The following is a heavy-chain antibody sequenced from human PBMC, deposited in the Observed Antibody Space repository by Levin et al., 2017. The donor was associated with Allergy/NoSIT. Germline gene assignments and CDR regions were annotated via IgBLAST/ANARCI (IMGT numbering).Heavy chain of an antibody. CDR1: GGSISSSSYY. CDR3: ARGNAHYDTSGYPEY. V-gene: IGHV4-39*07. CDR2: IYYDGTT. J-gene: IGHJ4*02. Sequence: SETLSLTCTVSGGSISSSSYYWGWVRQPPGKGLEWIGSIYYDGTTYYNPSLKSRITISLDTSKDQFSLNLRSVTAADTAVYYGARGNAHYDTSGYPEYWGQGTLVTVSS. D-gene: IGHD3-22*01.